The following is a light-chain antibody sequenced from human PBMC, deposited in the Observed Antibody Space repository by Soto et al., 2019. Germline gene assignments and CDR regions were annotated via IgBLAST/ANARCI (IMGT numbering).Light chain of an antibody. J-gene: IGLJ1*01. CDR1: SSDVGGYNY. CDR3: SSYTIISTYV. V-gene: IGLV2-14*01. Sequence: QSVLTQPASVSGSPGQSITISCTGTSSDVGGYNYVSWYQQHPGEAPKLMIYDVNNRPSGAFNRFTGSKSGNTASLTISGLQAEDEADYYCSSYTIISTYVFGTGTKVTVL. CDR2: DVN.